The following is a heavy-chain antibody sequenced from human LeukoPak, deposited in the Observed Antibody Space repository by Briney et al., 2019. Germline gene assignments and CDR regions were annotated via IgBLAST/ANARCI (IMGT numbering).Heavy chain of an antibody. D-gene: IGHD3-3*01. J-gene: IGHJ4*02. CDR1: AGSISSGDYY. V-gene: IGHV4-30-4*08. CDR2: IYYSGST. Sequence: SETLSLTCTGSAGSISSGDYYWRWIRQPPGKGLEWIGYIYYSGSTYYNPSLKSRVTISVDTSKNQFSLKLSSVTAADTAVYYCAREGLRDFWSGQTHWGQGTLVTVSS. CDR3: AREGLRDFWSGQTH.